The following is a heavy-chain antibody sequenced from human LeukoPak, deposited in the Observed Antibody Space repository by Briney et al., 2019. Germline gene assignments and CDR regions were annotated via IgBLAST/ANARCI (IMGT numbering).Heavy chain of an antibody. Sequence: SETLSLTCVVYGGSFSGYYWSWIRQPPGKGLEWIGEINHSGSTNYNPSLKSRVTISVDTSKNQFSLRLSSVTAADTAVYYCARSMWPRNWFDPWGQGTLVTVSS. V-gene: IGHV4-34*01. CDR3: ARSMWPRNWFDP. D-gene: IGHD2-21*01. J-gene: IGHJ5*02. CDR2: INHSGST. CDR1: GGSFSGYY.